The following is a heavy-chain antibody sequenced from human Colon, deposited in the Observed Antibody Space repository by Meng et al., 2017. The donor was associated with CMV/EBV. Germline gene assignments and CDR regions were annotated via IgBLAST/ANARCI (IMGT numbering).Heavy chain of an antibody. CDR1: GFGFTSYG. J-gene: IGHJ4*02. D-gene: IGHD3-16*01. Sequence: ASVKVSCKASGFGFTSYGISWVRQAPGQGPEWMGWINLWNGDIKYAQKFQGRLTVSADTSTSTAHMELRSLTSDDTAVYYCARDLFSPGGNSCFDNWGQGTVVTVSS. CDR2: INLWNGDI. CDR3: ARDLFSPGGNSCFDN. V-gene: IGHV1-18*01.